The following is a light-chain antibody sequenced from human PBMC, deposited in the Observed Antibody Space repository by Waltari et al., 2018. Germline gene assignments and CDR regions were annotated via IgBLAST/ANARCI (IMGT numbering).Light chain of an antibody. CDR2: DVS. CDR3: SSYISSSTLEL. CDR1: SGHVVAYTY. J-gene: IGLJ2*01. V-gene: IGLV2-14*03. Sequence: QSALTHPASVSGSPGQSITITCTGTSGHVVAYTYVSWYQQHPGKAPKLMIFDVSNRPSAVSNRFSGSKSGNTASLTISGLQAEDEADYYCSSYISSSTLELFGGGTSLTVL.